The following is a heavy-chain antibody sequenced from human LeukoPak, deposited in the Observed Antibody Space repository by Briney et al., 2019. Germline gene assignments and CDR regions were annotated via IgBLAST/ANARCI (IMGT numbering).Heavy chain of an antibody. J-gene: IGHJ4*02. D-gene: IGHD6-6*01. V-gene: IGHV3-21*01. Sequence: GGSLRLSCAASGFTFSSYSMNWVRQAPGKGLEWVSSISSSSSYIYYADSVKGRFTISRDNAKNSLYLQMNSLRAEDTAVYNCARAQLPYYFDYWGQGTLVTVSS. CDR1: GFTFSSYS. CDR2: ISSSSSYI. CDR3: ARAQLPYYFDY.